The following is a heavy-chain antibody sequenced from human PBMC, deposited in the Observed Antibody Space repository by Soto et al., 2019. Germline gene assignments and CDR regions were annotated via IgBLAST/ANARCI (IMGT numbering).Heavy chain of an antibody. CDR3: AKDHYDSSTYYYGAYYYGMDV. V-gene: IGHV3-23*01. D-gene: IGHD3-22*01. CDR1: GVRFSSYG. J-gene: IGHJ6*02. CDR2: ISGSGGSI. Sequence: GGSLRLSCGSSGVRFSSYGMNWVRQAPGKGLEWVSVISGSGGSIYYADSVKGRFTISRDNAKNTLYVQMNGLRAEDTAVYYCAKDHYDSSTYYYGAYYYGMDVWGQGTTVTVSS.